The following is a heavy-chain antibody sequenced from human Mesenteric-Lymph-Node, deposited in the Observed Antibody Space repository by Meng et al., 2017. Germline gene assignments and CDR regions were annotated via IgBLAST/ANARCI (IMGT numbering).Heavy chain of an antibody. Sequence: EVQLVESGGGLVKPGGSLRLSCAASGFTFSSYTMNCVRRAPGKGLEWVSSISSSSNYIYSADSVKGRFTISRDKAKNSLYLQMNSLRAEDTAVYYCARDTPGLLFDYWGQGTLVTVSS. J-gene: IGHJ4*02. D-gene: IGHD5-18*01. V-gene: IGHV3-21*01. CDR3: ARDTPGLLFDY. CDR1: GFTFSSYT. CDR2: ISSSSNYI.